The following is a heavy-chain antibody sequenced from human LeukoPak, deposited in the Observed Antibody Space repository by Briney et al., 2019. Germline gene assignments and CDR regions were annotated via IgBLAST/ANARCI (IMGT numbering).Heavy chain of an antibody. CDR3: ATTNDGGGYQWGDFFDF. CDR1: GGTSSSHA. V-gene: IGHV1-69*04. CDR2: IIPNLGTT. D-gene: IGHD3-22*01. J-gene: IGHJ4*02. Sequence: ASVMVSCKASGGTSSSHAISCVRQAPGQGLEWMGRIIPNLGTTNRAQNFQDRVTLTADKSTNTAYMELTSLTSDDTAVYYCATTNDGGGYQWGDFFDFRGQGTLVTVSS.